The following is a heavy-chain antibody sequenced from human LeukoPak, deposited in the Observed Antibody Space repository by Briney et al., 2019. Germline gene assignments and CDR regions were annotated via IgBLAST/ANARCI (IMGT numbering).Heavy chain of an antibody. Sequence: ASVKVSXKASGGTFSSYAISWVRQAPGQGLEWMGGIIPIFGTANYAQKFQGRVTITTDESTSTAYMELSSLRSEDTAVYYCARDLYYDSSGYYNYYYYMDVWGKGTTVTVSS. CDR1: GGTFSSYA. J-gene: IGHJ6*03. D-gene: IGHD3-22*01. CDR3: ARDLYYDSSGYYNYYYYMDV. CDR2: IIPIFGTA. V-gene: IGHV1-69*05.